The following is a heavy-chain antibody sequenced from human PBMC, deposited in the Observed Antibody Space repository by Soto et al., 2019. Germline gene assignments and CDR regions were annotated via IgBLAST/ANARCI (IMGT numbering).Heavy chain of an antibody. CDR2: IYWDDDK. J-gene: IGHJ4*02. V-gene: IGHV2-5*02. D-gene: IGHD6-19*01. CDR1: GFSLNTGGVG. Sequence: TLKESGPTVVKPTQTLTLTCSLSGFSLNTGGVGVGWIRQPPGKALEWLEVIYWDDDKSWNPSLRDRLTTDRDASDDQVVVIVTNMYPVDTGTYYCARRRGGFGGGWTTPYFDYWGQGTLVTGSS. CDR3: ARRRGGFGGGWTTPYFDY.